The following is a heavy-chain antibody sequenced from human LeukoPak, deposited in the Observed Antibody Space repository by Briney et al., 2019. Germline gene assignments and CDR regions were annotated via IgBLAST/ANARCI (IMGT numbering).Heavy chain of an antibody. Sequence: SETLSLTCAVYGGSFSGSYWTWIRQPPGKGLEWIGEINHRGSTNYNPSLKSRVTISVDRSKNQFSLKLSSVTAADTAVYYCARVNSSSWRFFDYWGQGTLVTVSS. J-gene: IGHJ4*02. CDR1: GGSFSGSY. CDR2: INHRGST. V-gene: IGHV4-34*01. D-gene: IGHD6-13*01. CDR3: ARVNSSSWRFFDY.